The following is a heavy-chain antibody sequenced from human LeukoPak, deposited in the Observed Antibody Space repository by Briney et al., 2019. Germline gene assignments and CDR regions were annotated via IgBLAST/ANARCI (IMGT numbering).Heavy chain of an antibody. CDR2: INPSGGST. J-gene: IGHJ3*02. Sequence: ASVKVSCKASGYTFTRYYMYWVRQSPGQGLEWMGIINPSGGSTSYAQKFQGRVTMTRDTSTSTVYMELNSLRSEDTAVYYCASLSDAFDIWGQGTMVTVSS. V-gene: IGHV1-46*01. CDR1: GYTFTRYY. CDR3: ASLSDAFDI.